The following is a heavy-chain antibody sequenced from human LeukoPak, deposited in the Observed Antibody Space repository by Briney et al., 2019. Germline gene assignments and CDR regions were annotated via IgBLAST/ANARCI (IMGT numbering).Heavy chain of an antibody. V-gene: IGHV3-7*01. CDR3: ATYSSLNRREFQY. J-gene: IGHJ1*01. CDR1: GFTFSSYA. CDR2: IKTDGSEK. D-gene: IGHD3-22*01. Sequence: RGSLRLSCAASGFTFSSYAMSWVRQAPGKGLQWVANIKTDGSEKYYVDSVKGRFTISRDNAKNSLYLQMNSLRAEDTAVYYCATYSSLNRREFQYWGQGTLLTVSS.